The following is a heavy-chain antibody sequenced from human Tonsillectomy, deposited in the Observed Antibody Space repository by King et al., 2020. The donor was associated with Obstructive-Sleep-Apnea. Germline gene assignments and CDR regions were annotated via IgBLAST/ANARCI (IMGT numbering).Heavy chain of an antibody. Sequence: VQLVESGSELKKPGASVKVSCKASGYTFTSYAMNWVRQAPGQGLEWMGWINTNTGNPTYAQGFTGRFVFSLDTSVSTAYLQISSLKAEDTAVYYCARSEDYDILTGYRSYYYYGMDVWGHGTTVTVSS. V-gene: IGHV7-4-1*02. CDR1: GYTFTSYA. CDR3: ARSEDYDILTGYRSYYYYGMDV. J-gene: IGHJ6*02. CDR2: INTNTGNP. D-gene: IGHD3-9*01.